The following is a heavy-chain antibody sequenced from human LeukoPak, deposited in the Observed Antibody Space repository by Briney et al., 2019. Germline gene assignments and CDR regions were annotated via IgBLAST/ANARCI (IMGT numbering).Heavy chain of an antibody. CDR3: ARVGSSSSPYYFDY. Sequence: SETLSLTCAVYGGSFSGYYWSWIRQPPGKGLEWIGEISHSGSTNYNPSLKSRVTISVDTSKNQFSLKLSSVTAADTAVYYCARVGSSSSPYYFDYWGQGTLVTVSS. D-gene: IGHD6-6*01. J-gene: IGHJ4*02. CDR2: ISHSGST. V-gene: IGHV4-34*01. CDR1: GGSFSGYY.